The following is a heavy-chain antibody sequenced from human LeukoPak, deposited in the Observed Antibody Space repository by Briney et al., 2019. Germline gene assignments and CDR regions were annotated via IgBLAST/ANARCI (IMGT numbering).Heavy chain of an antibody. V-gene: IGHV4-4*09. D-gene: IGHD4-23*01. CDR2: IYTSGST. CDR3: ARRGGDY. J-gene: IGHJ4*02. Sequence: SETLSLTCTVSGGSISSYYWSWIRQPPGKGLEWIGYIYTSGSTNYNPSLKSRVTISVDTSKNQSSLKLSSVTAADTVVYYCARRGGDYWGQGILVTVSS. CDR1: GGSISSYY.